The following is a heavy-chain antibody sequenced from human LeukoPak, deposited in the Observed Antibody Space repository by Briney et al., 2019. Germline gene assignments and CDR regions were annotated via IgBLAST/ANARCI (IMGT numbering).Heavy chain of an antibody. CDR2: ISAYNGNT. V-gene: IGHV1-18*01. CDR1: GYTFTSYG. CDR3: ARDQGHYYERGTFDY. J-gene: IGHJ4*02. Sequence: ASVKVSCKASGYTFTSYGISWVRQAPGQGLEWMGWISAYNGNTNYAQKLQGRVTMTTDTSTSTAYMELRSLRSDDTAVYYCARDQGHYYERGTFDYWGQGTLVTVSP. D-gene: IGHD3-22*01.